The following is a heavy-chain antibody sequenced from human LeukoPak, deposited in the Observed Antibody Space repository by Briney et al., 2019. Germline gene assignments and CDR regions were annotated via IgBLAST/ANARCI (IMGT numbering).Heavy chain of an antibody. CDR1: GFTFSNYW. J-gene: IGHJ4*02. D-gene: IGHD3-3*01. V-gene: IGHV3-7*01. Sequence: GGSLRLSCAASGFTFSNYWMIWVRQAPGKGLEWVANINQPGGQTYYVDSVKGRFTISRDNAKNSLYLQMNSLRAEDTAVYYCVSERLTMFWSGYDTYWGQGTLVTISS. CDR2: INQPGGQT. CDR3: VSERLTMFWSGYDTY.